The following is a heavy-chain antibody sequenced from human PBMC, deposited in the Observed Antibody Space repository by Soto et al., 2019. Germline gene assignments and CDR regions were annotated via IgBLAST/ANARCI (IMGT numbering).Heavy chain of an antibody. J-gene: IGHJ4*02. CDR3: ARARRRVRTHFDY. CDR1: GGTFNTYG. CDR2: IIPIFGPA. Sequence: QVQLVQSGAEVKEPGSSVKVSCKASGGTFNTYGINWVRQAPGQGLEWMGGIIPIFGPANYAQKFQGRVTITADKSTSPAYMELRSLRSDDTAVYYCARARRRVRTHFDYWGQGTLVTVSS. V-gene: IGHV1-69*06.